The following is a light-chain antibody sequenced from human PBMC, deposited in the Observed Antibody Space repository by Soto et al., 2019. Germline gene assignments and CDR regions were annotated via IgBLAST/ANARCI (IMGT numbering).Light chain of an antibody. CDR3: QQYGSSGT. CDR1: KSVSHNY. V-gene: IGKV3-20*01. Sequence: EIVLTQSPGTLSLSPGEIATLSCSASKSVSHNYLAWYQQKPGRSPRLLIYGASNRATGIPDRFSGSGSGTDFTLTISRLEPEDFAVYYCQQYGSSGTFGQGTKVDIK. CDR2: GAS. J-gene: IGKJ1*01.